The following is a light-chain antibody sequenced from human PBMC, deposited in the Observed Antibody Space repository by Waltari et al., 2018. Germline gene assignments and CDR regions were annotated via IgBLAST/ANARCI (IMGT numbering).Light chain of an antibody. CDR2: YTN. CDR3: QQGNSYPLT. CDR1: QGITSY. J-gene: IGKJ4*01. Sequence: DIQMSQSPSSLSASVGDSVTITCRASQGITSYLNWYQQKPGKAPKLLIYYTNSLASGVPSRFSGSGSGTEFTLTISSLQPEDFATYYCQQGNSYPLTFGGWTKVEIK. V-gene: IGKV1-17*01.